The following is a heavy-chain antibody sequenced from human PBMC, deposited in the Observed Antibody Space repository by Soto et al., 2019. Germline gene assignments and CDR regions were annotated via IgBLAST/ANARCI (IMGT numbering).Heavy chain of an antibody. CDR2: INHFGST. Sequence: PSETLCLTCDVDAGSFSGHYWNWIRQPPGKGLEWIGEINHFGSTNYNPSLKSRVTISVDTSKTQFSLNLSSVTAADTGVYYCARARGPFPQSADADSASHNTYYMDVWGKGTTVTVSS. V-gene: IGHV4-34*01. J-gene: IGHJ6*03. CDR1: AGSFSGHY. CDR3: ARARGPFPQSADADSASHNTYYMDV. D-gene: IGHD1-1*01.